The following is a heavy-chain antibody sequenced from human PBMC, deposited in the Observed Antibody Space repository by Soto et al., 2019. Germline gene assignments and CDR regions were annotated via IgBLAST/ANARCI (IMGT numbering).Heavy chain of an antibody. CDR2: IWYDGSNK. Sequence: QVQLVESGGGVVQPGRSLRLSCAASGFTFSSYGMHWVRQAPGKGLEWVAVIWYDGSNKYYADSVKGRFTISRDNSKNTLQLQMNSPRAEDTVVYYCARDLYASYDFWSGYFDYWGQGTLVTVSS. CDR3: ARDLYASYDFWSGYFDY. V-gene: IGHV3-33*01. D-gene: IGHD3-3*01. J-gene: IGHJ4*02. CDR1: GFTFSSYG.